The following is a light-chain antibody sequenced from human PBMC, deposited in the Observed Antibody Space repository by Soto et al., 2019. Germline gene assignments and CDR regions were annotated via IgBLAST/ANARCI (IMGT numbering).Light chain of an antibody. J-gene: IGLJ2*01. CDR2: DVT. Sequence: HSALAQPASVSGSPGQSITISFTGTSSDVGGYNFVSWYQHHPGKAPRLIIYDVTNRPSGVSNRFSGSKSGNTASLTISGLQAEDEADYYCSSYTSSSTLVVFGGGTKVTVL. CDR3: SSYTSSSTLVV. CDR1: SSDVGGYNF. V-gene: IGLV2-14*03.